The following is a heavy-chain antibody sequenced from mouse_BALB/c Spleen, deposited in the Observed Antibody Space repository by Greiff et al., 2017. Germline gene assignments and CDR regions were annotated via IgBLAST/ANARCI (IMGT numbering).Heavy chain of an antibody. V-gene: IGHV1-9*01. J-gene: IGHJ4*01. CDR1: GYTFSSYW. Sequence: QVQLQQSGAELMKPGASVKISCKATGYTFSSYWIEWVKQRPGHGLEWIGEILPGSGSTNYNEKFKGKATFTADTSSNTAYMQLSSLTSEDSAVYYCASRRSYYGDAMDYWGQGTSVTVSS. CDR2: ILPGSGST. D-gene: IGHD1-1*01. CDR3: ASRRSYYGDAMDY.